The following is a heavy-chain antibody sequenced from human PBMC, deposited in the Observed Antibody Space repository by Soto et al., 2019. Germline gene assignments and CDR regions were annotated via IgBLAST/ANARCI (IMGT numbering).Heavy chain of an antibody. D-gene: IGHD6-13*01. J-gene: IGHJ5*02. Sequence: GGSLRLSCAASGFTFSSYSMNWVRQAPGKGLEWVSSISSSSSYIYYADSVKGRFTISRDNAKNSLYLQMNSLRAEDTAVYYCARVNARSSWYGFDPWGQGTLVTVSS. V-gene: IGHV3-21*01. CDR3: ARVNARSSWYGFDP. CDR1: GFTFSSYS. CDR2: ISSSSSYI.